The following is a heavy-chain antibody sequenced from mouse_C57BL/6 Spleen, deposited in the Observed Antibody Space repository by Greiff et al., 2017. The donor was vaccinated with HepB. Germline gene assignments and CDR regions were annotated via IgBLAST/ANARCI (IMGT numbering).Heavy chain of an antibody. CDR3: ARITTVVHFDY. CDR2: IYPGDGDT. D-gene: IGHD1-1*01. Sequence: VKLMESGPELVKPGASVKISCKASGYAFSSSWMNWVKQRPGKGLEWIGRIYPGDGDTNYNGKFKGKATLTADKSSSTAYMQLSSLTSEDSAVYFCARITTVVHFDYWGQGTTLTVSS. CDR1: GYAFSSSW. V-gene: IGHV1-82*01. J-gene: IGHJ2*01.